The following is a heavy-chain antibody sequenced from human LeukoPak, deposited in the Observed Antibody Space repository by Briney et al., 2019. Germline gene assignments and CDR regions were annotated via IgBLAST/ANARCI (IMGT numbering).Heavy chain of an antibody. Sequence: PGGSLRLSCAASGFTFSSNYMSWVRQAPGKGLEWVSVIYSGGGTYYADSVKGRFTISRDNSKDTLYLQMNSLRAEDTAVYYCARDRTAAAGTFDYWGQGTLVTVSS. V-gene: IGHV3-66*02. CDR1: GFTFSSNY. CDR3: ARDRTAAAGTFDY. CDR2: IYSGGGT. D-gene: IGHD6-13*01. J-gene: IGHJ4*02.